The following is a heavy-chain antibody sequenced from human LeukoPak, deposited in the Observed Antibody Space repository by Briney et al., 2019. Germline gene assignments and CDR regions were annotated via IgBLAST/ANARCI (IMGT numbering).Heavy chain of an antibody. J-gene: IGHJ6*03. D-gene: IGHD3-3*01. V-gene: IGHV5-51*01. CDR3: ARQIILRFLEKDYYSYMDV. CDR1: GYSFTSYW. CDR2: IYPGDSDT. Sequence: GEALEISYKGSGYSFTSYWNGWGRPMPGKGVEWMGIIYPGDSDTRYSPSFEGQVTISADKSISTAYLQWSSLKASDTAMYYCARQIILRFLEKDYYSYMDVWGKGTTVTVSS.